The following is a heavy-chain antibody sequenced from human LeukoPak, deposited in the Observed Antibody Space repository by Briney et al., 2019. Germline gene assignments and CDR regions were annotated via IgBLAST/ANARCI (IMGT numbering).Heavy chain of an antibody. Sequence: SQTLSLTCTVSGGSISSGDYYWRWIRQPPGKGLEWNGYIYYSGSTYYNPSLTSRVTISVDTSKNQFSLKLSSVTAADTAVYYCARVLSYKQWLFDYWGQGTLVTVSS. J-gene: IGHJ4*02. CDR3: ARVLSYKQWLFDY. V-gene: IGHV4-30-4*08. CDR2: IYYSGST. D-gene: IGHD6-19*01. CDR1: GGSISSGDYY.